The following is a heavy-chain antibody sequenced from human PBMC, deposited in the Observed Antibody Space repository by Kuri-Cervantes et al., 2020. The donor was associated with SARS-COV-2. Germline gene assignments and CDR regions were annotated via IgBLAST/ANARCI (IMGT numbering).Heavy chain of an antibody. CDR2: INSDGSST. Sequence: GESLKISCAASGFTFSSYWMHWVRQAPGKGLVWVSRINSDGSSTSYADSVKGRFTISRDNAKNTLYPQMNSLRAEDTAVYYCATLDGMDVWGQGTTVTVSS. V-gene: IGHV3-74*01. J-gene: IGHJ6*02. CDR1: GFTFSSYW. CDR3: ATLDGMDV.